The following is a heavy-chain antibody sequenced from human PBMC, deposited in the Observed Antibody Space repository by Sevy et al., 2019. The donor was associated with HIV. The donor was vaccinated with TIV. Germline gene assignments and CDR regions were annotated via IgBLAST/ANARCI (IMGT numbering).Heavy chain of an antibody. CDR1: GGSISSSSYY. Sequence: SETMSLTCTVSGGSISSSSYYWGWIRQPPGKGLEWIGSIYYSGSTYYNPSLKSRVTISVDTSKNQFSLKLSSVTAADTAVYYCARHVFRKQQLGYFDYWGQGTLVTVSS. CDR3: ARHVFRKQQLGYFDY. J-gene: IGHJ4*02. V-gene: IGHV4-39*01. CDR2: IYYSGST. D-gene: IGHD6-13*01.